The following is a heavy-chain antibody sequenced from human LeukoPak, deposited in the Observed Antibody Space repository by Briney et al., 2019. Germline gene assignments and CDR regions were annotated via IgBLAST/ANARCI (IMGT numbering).Heavy chain of an antibody. Sequence: GSPVKSPCKASAGTFRSFAISWVRQAPGQGLEWMGGIIPIFRTANYAQKFQGRVTITADESTSTAYMELSSLRSEDTAVYYCARALRYYSDSSGYAFDYWGGGTLVTVSS. D-gene: IGHD3-22*01. CDR2: IIPIFRTA. J-gene: IGHJ4*02. CDR3: ARALRYYSDSSGYAFDY. CDR1: AGTFRSFA. V-gene: IGHV1-69*01.